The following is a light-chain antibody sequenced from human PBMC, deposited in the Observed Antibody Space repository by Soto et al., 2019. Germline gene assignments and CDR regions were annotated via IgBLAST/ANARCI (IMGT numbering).Light chain of an antibody. J-gene: IGLJ2*01. Sequence: QSALTQPASVSGSPGQSITISCTGTSSYVGGYNYVSWYQQHLGKAPKVMIYEVSDRPSGVSNRFSGSKSGNTASLTISGLQAEDEADYFCSSYTSSSSVIFGGGTKLTVL. CDR3: SSYTSSSSVI. V-gene: IGLV2-14*01. CDR2: EVS. CDR1: SSYVGGYNY.